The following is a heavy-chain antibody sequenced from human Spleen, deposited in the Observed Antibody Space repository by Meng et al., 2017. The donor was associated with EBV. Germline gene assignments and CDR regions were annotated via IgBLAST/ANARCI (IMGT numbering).Heavy chain of an antibody. CDR2: ISSSSRVI. D-gene: IGHD5-18*01. V-gene: IGHV3-11*01. Sequence: QVQLVESGGGLVKPGGSLRLSCAASGFTFSDSGFTFSDYYMSWIRQAPGKGLEWVSYISSSSRVIYYADSVKGRFTISRDNAKNSLYLQMNSLRAEDTAVYYCARDRVSYEVWGQGTLVTVSS. CDR3: ARDRVSYEV. CDR1: GFTFSDSGFTFSDYY. J-gene: IGHJ4*02.